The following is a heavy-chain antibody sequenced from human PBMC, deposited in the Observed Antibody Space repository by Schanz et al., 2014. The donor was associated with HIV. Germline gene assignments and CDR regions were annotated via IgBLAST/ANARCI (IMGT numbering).Heavy chain of an antibody. Sequence: EMQLVESGGGLQKPGGSLRLSCAASGLTFAYPGLTFGQAWMTWVRQAPGKGLEWVSAISGGSTYYADSVKGRFTISRDNTESSLFLRMNSLTTEDTAFYFCVLVTGDHWGRGTLVTVSS. J-gene: IGHJ4*02. V-gene: IGHV3-23*04. CDR1: GLTFAYPGLTFGQA. CDR3: VLVTGDH. D-gene: IGHD5-18*01. CDR2: ISGGST.